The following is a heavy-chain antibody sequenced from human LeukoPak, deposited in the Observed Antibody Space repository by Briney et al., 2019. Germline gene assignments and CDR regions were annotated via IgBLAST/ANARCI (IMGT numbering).Heavy chain of an antibody. J-gene: IGHJ4*02. D-gene: IGHD5-18*01. CDR3: ARGLASWIQLWSASDG. Sequence: GGSLRLSCAASGFTFSDYYMSWIRQAPGKGLEWVSYISSSGSTIYYAACVKVRFTISRDNAKNSLYLQMTSCSAEDRAWFYCARGLASWIQLWSASDGWGQRSLVSVSS. CDR2: ISSSGSTI. CDR1: GFTFSDYY. V-gene: IGHV3-11*01.